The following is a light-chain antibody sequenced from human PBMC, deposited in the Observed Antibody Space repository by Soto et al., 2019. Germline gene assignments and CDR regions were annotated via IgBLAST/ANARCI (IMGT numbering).Light chain of an antibody. CDR1: QSVLYSSNNKNY. V-gene: IGKV4-1*01. Sequence: DIVMTQSPDSLAVSLGERATINCKSSQSVLYSSNNKNYLAWSQQKPGQPPKLLIYWASTRESGVPDRFSGSGSGTDFTLTISSLQAEDVAVYYCQQHYSTPYTFGQGTKLEIK. CDR2: WAS. J-gene: IGKJ2*01. CDR3: QQHYSTPYT.